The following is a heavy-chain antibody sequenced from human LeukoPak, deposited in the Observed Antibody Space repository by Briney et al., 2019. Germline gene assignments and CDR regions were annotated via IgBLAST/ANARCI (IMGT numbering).Heavy chain of an antibody. CDR1: GFTFSSYS. CDR3: ARGPSHPKPYCGGDCYNPIPLDY. Sequence: GGSLRLSCAASGFTFSSYSMNWVRQAPGKGLEWVSSISSSSYIYYADSVKGRFTISRDNAKNSLYLQMNSLRAEDTAVYYCARGPSHPKPYCGGDCYNPIPLDYWGQGTLVTVSS. D-gene: IGHD2-21*01. J-gene: IGHJ4*02. V-gene: IGHV3-21*01. CDR2: ISSSSYI.